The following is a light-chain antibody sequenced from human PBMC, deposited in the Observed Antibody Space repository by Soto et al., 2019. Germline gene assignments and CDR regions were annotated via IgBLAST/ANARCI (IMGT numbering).Light chain of an antibody. Sequence: EIVLTHSPSTLSLSPVERATLSCSASQSVSSYLAWYQQKPGQAPRLLIYDASNRATGIPARFSGSGSGTDFTLTISSLEPEDFAVYYCQQRSNWLALTFGGGTKVDIK. CDR1: QSVSSY. V-gene: IGKV3-11*01. CDR3: QQRSNWLALT. CDR2: DAS. J-gene: IGKJ4*01.